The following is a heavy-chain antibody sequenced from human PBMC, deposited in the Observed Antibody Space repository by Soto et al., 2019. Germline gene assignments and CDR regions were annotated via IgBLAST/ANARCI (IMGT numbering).Heavy chain of an antibody. CDR3: ARGSGGYDFGY. CDR1: GFTFSSYA. V-gene: IGHV3-64*01. CDR2: INSNGGST. J-gene: IGHJ4*02. D-gene: IGHD5-12*01. Sequence: EVQLVESGGGLVQPGGSLRLSCAASGFTFSSYAMHWVRQAPGKGLEYVSVINSNGGSTYYANSVKGRFTISRDNSKNTLYLQMGSLRAEDMAVYYCARGSGGYDFGYWGQGTLVTVSS.